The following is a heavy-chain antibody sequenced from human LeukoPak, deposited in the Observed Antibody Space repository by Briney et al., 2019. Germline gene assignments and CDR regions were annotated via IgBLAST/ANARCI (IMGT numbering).Heavy chain of an antibody. CDR3: ARVGPLVWSGYYRGTDYFDY. CDR1: GYTFTSYD. Sequence: ASVKVSCKASGYTFTSYDINWVRQATGQGLEWMGWMNPNSGNTGYAQKFQGRVTMTRGTSISTAYMELSRLRSDDTAVYYCARVGPLVWSGYYRGTDYFDYWGQGTLVTVSS. J-gene: IGHJ4*02. CDR2: MNPNSGNT. V-gene: IGHV1-8*01. D-gene: IGHD3-3*01.